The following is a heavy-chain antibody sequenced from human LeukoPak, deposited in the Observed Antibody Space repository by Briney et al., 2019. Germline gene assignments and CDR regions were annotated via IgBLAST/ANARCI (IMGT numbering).Heavy chain of an antibody. CDR3: ARRAGQLVTNYYAMDV. V-gene: IGHV5-51*01. CDR1: GYSFTTYW. CDR2: IYPGDSDT. D-gene: IGHD6-6*01. J-gene: IGHJ6*02. Sequence: GESLKISCKGSGYSFTTYWIGWVRQMPGKGLEWMGIIYPGDSDTRYSPSFQGQVTISADKSICTAYLQWSSLKASDTALYYCARRAGQLVTNYYAMDVWGQGTTVTVSS.